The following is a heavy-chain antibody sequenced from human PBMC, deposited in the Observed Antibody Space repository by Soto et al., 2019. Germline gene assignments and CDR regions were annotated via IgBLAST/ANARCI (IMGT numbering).Heavy chain of an antibody. CDR3: ARDAYGCLFY. CDR2: IKQDGSEK. V-gene: IGHV3-7*05. J-gene: IGHJ4*02. CDR1: GFTFSTYS. D-gene: IGHD3-10*01. Sequence: HPGGSLRLSCAASGFTFSTYSMTWVRQAPGKGLEWVANIKQDGSEKYYLDSVKGRFTISRDNAKKSLYLQMNSLRAEDTAVYYCARDAYGCLFYWGQGTLVTVSS.